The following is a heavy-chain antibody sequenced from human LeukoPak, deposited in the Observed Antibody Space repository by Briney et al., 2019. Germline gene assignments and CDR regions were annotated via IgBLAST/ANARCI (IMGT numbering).Heavy chain of an antibody. CDR3: ARVGEQRSPPPLTH. J-gene: IGHJ4*01. V-gene: IGHV1-69*08. Sequence: ASVRLSCKASGGTISGHTISWVRKAPGQGLERVGRVIPIFGTANYSTKFLGRVTISADTSTSTAYMEMTGLKSDDTASYYCARVGEQRSPPPLTHWGHRTLITAAS. CDR1: GGTISGHT. D-gene: IGHD1/OR15-1a*01. CDR2: VIPIFGTA.